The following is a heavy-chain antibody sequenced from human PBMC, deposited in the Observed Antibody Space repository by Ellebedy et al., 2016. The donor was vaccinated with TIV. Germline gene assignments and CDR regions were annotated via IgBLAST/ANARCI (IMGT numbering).Heavy chain of an antibody. CDR2: IYYSGST. CDR1: GGSISSYY. CDR3: ARGFDFWSGLDHAD. Sequence: SETLSLTXTVSGGSISSYYWSWIRQPPGKGLEWIGYIYYSGSTNYNPSLKSRVTISVDTSKNQFSLKLSSVTAADTAVYYCARGFDFWSGLDHADWGQGTLVTVSS. J-gene: IGHJ4*02. V-gene: IGHV4-59*01. D-gene: IGHD3-3*01.